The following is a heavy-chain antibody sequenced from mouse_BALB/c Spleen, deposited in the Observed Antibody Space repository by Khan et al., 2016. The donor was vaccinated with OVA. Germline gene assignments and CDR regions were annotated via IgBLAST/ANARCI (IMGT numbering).Heavy chain of an antibody. J-gene: IGHJ2*01. CDR3: DRTARIKY. CDR2: ISYSGST. V-gene: IGHV3-2*02. CDR1: GYSITSGYG. Sequence: ESGPGLVKPSQSLSLIFTVSGYSITSGYGWNWIRQFPGNNLEWMGYISYSGSTNYNPSLKSRISITRDPSKHQFFLQLNSVTTEDTATYYCDRTARIKYWGQGTTLTVSS. D-gene: IGHD1-2*01.